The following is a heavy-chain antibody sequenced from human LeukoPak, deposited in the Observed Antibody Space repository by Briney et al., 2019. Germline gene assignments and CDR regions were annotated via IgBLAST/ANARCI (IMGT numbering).Heavy chain of an antibody. CDR2: INHSGST. Sequence: SETLSLTCAVYGGSFSGYYWSWIRQPPGKGLEWIGEINHSGSTNYNPSLKSRVTISVDTSKNQFSLKLSSVTAADTAVYYCARTRRESSQLWLRGSFDYWGQGTLVTVSS. CDR3: ARTRRESSQLWLRGSFDY. V-gene: IGHV4-34*01. J-gene: IGHJ4*02. CDR1: GGSFSGYY. D-gene: IGHD5-18*01.